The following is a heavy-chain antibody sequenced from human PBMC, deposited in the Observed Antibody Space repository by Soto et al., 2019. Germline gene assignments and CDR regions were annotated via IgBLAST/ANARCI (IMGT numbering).Heavy chain of an antibody. D-gene: IGHD3-22*01. J-gene: IGHJ5*02. V-gene: IGHV4-39*01. CDR3: ARDYFDSSDYTTNWFDP. Sequence: SETLSLTCSVSGDSISNSRFYWAWIRQPPGEGLEWIGSICHTGNAYYNPSLKSRVTIFVDTSKNQFSLKLTSVTAADTALYYCARDYFDSSDYTTNWFDPWGQGTLVTVSS. CDR1: GDSISNSRFY. CDR2: ICHTGNA.